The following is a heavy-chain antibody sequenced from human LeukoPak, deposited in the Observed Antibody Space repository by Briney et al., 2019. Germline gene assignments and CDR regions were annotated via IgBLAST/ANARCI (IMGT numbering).Heavy chain of an antibody. CDR2: IYPGDSDT. V-gene: IGHV5-51*01. CDR3: AKRYDNSEYFTY. D-gene: IGHD3-22*01. J-gene: IGHJ4*02. Sequence: GESLKISCKGSGYTFTNYWIGWVRQMPGKGLEWIGIIYPGDSDTRYSPSFQGQVTISADKSISTAYLQWSSLKASDTAMYYCAKRYDNSEYFTYWGQGTLVTVSS. CDR1: GYTFTNYW.